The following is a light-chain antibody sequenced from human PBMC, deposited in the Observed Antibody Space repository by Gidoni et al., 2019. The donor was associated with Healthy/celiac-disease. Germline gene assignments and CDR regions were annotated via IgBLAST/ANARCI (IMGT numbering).Light chain of an antibody. CDR1: QCISSY. J-gene: IGKJ4*01. Sequence: DIQLTQSPSFLSASVGDRVTITCRASQCISSYLDWYQQKPGKAPKLLIYAASTLQSGVPSRFSGSGSGTEFTLTICSLQPEDFATYYCQQLNSYRLTFGGGTKVEIK. CDR3: QQLNSYRLT. V-gene: IGKV1-9*01. CDR2: AAS.